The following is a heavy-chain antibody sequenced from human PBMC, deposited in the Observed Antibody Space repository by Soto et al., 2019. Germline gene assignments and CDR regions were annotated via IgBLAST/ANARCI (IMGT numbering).Heavy chain of an antibody. V-gene: IGHV3-23*01. D-gene: IGHD2-15*01. CDR2: ISGSGGST. Sequence: EVQLLESGGGLVQPGGSLRLSCAASGFTFSNYAMTWVRQAPGKGLEWVSAISGSGGSTYYADSVKGRFTISRDNSKNTLYLQTNSLRAEDTAVYYCAKGNSGESCDWFDPWGQGTLVTVSS. CDR1: GFTFSNYA. J-gene: IGHJ5*02. CDR3: AKGNSGESCDWFDP.